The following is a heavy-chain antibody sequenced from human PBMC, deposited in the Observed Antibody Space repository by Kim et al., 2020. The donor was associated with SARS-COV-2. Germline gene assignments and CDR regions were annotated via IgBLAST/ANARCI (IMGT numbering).Heavy chain of an antibody. Sequence: GGSLRLSCAASGFTFRNSALHWVRQAPGKGPEWVSVISYDGTNKFYADSVKGRFTISRDNSKDTLYLHMSSLRIDDTALYYFATDLAQWLASRYFYGMDV. CDR2: ISYDGTNK. CDR3: ATDLAQWLASRYFYGMDV. J-gene: IGHJ6*01. CDR1: GFTFRNSA. D-gene: IGHD6-19*01. V-gene: IGHV3-30-3*01.